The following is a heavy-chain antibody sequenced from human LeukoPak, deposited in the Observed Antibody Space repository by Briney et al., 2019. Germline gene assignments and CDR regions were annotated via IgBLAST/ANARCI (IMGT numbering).Heavy chain of an antibody. CDR1: GGSISSSSYY. V-gene: IGHV4-39*01. Sequence: PSETLSLTCTVSGGSISSSSYYWGWIRQPPGKGLEWIGSIYYSGSTYYNPSLKSRVTISVDTSKNQFSLKLSSVTAADTAVYYCARHQGIAARTDFDYWGQGTLVTVSS. CDR3: ARHQGIAARTDFDY. D-gene: IGHD6-6*01. CDR2: IYYSGST. J-gene: IGHJ4*02.